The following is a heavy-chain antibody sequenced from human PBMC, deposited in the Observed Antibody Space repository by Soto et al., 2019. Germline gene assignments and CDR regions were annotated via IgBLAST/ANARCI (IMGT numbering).Heavy chain of an antibody. J-gene: IGHJ4*02. CDR1: GGTFSTYA. Sequence: QVQLVQSGAEVKKPESSVKVSCKAPGGTFSTYAINWVRQAPGQGLEWMGGIIPMFGTANYAQRFQDRVTITADESTNTLYMELSSLRSEDTAVYFRASGIQLWLRRINNGYSRWGQGTLFTVSS. V-gene: IGHV1-69*12. D-gene: IGHD5-18*01. CDR2: IIPMFGTA. CDR3: ASGIQLWLRRINNGYSR.